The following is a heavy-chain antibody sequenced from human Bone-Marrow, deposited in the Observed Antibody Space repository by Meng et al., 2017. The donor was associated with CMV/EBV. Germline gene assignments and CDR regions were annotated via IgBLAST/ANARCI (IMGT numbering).Heavy chain of an antibody. J-gene: IGHJ6*02. CDR1: GFTFSSYW. CDR3: AAWTYQIYYYYYGMDV. D-gene: IGHD3/OR15-3a*01. Sequence: GGSLRLSCAASGFTFSSYWMYWVRQAPGKGLVWVSRINSDGSSTSYADSVKGRFTISRDNSKNTLYLQMNSLRAGDTAVYYCAAWTYQIYYYYYGMDVWGQGTTVTVSS. V-gene: IGHV3-74*01. CDR2: INSDGSST.